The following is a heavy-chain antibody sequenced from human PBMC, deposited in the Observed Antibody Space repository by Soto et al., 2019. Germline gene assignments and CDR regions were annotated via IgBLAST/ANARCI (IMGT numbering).Heavy chain of an antibody. CDR2: IYGSDDK. CDR3: AHRRPLEIFVVPAAWGYFDY. J-gene: IGHJ4*03. V-gene: IGHV2-5*01. Sequence: QITLEESGPTLVKPTQTLKLTCTFSGFSLSSSGVIVGWIRQPPGKALEWLALIYGSDDKRYSPSLRRRLSITKDTSKNQVVLTMTNMDPVATATYYCAHRRPLEIFVVPAAWGYFDYWGQWTLVTVSS. CDR1: GFSLSSSGVI. D-gene: IGHD2-2*01.